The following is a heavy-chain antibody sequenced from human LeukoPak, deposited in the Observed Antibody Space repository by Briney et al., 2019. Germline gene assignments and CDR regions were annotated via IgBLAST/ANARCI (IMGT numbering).Heavy chain of an antibody. Sequence: GASVKVSCKASGGTFSSYAISWVRQAPGQGREWMGGIIPIFGTANYAQKFQGRVTSTTDESTSTAYMELSSLRSEDTAVYYCARCNYDFWSEPYYYYYMDVWGKGTTVTVSS. D-gene: IGHD3-3*01. J-gene: IGHJ6*03. CDR2: IIPIFGTA. V-gene: IGHV1-69*05. CDR1: GGTFSSYA. CDR3: ARCNYDFWSEPYYYYYMDV.